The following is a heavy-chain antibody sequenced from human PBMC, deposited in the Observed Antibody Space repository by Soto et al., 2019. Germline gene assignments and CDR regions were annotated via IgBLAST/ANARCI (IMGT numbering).Heavy chain of an antibody. CDR3: ASQRSCIMDAVMPYGMDV. CDR1: RRVD. CDR2: IYYNGST. Sequence: RRVDWALNRQPPGKGLEWIGNIYYNGSTYNNPSLKSRVTLSLDTSKNQLSLKLSSVTAADTAVYYCASQRSCIMDAVMPYGMDVWGQRPTVTVSS. D-gene: IGHD2-15*01. J-gene: IGHJ6*02. V-gene: IGHV4-39*01.